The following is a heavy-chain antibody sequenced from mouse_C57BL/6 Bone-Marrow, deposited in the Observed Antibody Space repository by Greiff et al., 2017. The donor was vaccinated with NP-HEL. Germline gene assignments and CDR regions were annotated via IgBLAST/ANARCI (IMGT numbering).Heavy chain of an antibody. CDR3: SEDSAVYYCALYDYGRDYAMGD. CDR2: VQGLACFG. D-gene: IGHD2-4*01. Sequence: QVQLKESGPELARPWASVKISCQAFYTFFRRLHFAFRDPNYWMQLVNHRPVQGLACFGAFYPGNGGTSSIQKFKGKATLTADISSSTAYMQLSRLTSEDSAVYYCALYDYGRDYAMGDWGKGASVTASS. J-gene: IGHJ4*01. CDR1: YTFFRRLH. V-gene: IGHV1-87*01.